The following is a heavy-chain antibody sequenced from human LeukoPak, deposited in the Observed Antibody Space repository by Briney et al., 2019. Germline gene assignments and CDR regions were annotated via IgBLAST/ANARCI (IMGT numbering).Heavy chain of an antibody. Sequence: GSSLRLSCAASGFTFSSYAMHWVRQAPGKGLEWVAVISYDGSNKYYADSVKGRFTITRDTSKNTLYLQMNSLIADDTAVYYCAKVERYGKTGGYWFVDYWGEGRLVTV. V-gene: IGHV3-30*18. J-gene: IGHJ4*02. CDR1: GFTFSSYA. CDR2: ISYDGSNK. CDR3: AKVERYGKTGGYWFVDY. D-gene: IGHD2-8*02.